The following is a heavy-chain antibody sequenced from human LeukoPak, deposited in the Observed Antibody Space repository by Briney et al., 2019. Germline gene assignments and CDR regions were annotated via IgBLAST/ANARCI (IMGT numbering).Heavy chain of an antibody. J-gene: IGHJ4*02. Sequence: GGSLRLSCAVSGFTFSSYAMSWVRQAPGKGLEWVSAISGSGGSTYYADSVKGRITISRDNSKNTLYLQMNSLRAEDTAVYYCAKGVGYCSGGSCQQFDYWGQGTLVTVSS. D-gene: IGHD2-15*01. CDR2: ISGSGGST. V-gene: IGHV3-23*01. CDR1: GFTFSSYA. CDR3: AKGVGYCSGGSCQQFDY.